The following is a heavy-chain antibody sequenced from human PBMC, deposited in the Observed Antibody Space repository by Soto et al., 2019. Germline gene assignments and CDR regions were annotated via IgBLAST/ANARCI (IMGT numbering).Heavy chain of an antibody. J-gene: IGHJ5*01. V-gene: IGHV4-59*01. D-gene: IGHD5-12*01. CDR2: MYYSGDT. CDR3: AIGSGALTPTPFDF. CDR1: GASISSYY. Sequence: QVQLQESGPGLVKPSETLSLTCIVSGASISSYYWNWIRQPPGKGLEWIGCMYYSGDTKYNPSLQRRVTLSVDTSKNQLSLQMISVTDADTGVYYCAIGSGALTPTPFDFGGQGTLVTVSS.